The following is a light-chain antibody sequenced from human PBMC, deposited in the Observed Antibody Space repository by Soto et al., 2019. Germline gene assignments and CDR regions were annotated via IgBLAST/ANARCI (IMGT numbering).Light chain of an antibody. J-gene: IGLJ2*01. CDR3: ALYVGSGTVV. V-gene: IGLV8-61*01. CDR1: SGSVSTSYY. CDR2: NTT. Sequence: QTVVTQEPSFSVSPGGTVILTCGLTSGSVSTSYYPSWYQQSPGLAPRTLIYNTTTRSSGVPDRCSGSILGNKAALTITGAHSDEESDYLCALYVGSGTVVFGGGTKLTVL.